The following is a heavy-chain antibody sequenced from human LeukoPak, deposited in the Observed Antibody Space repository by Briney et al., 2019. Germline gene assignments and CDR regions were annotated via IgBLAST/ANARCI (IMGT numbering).Heavy chain of an antibody. D-gene: IGHD6-13*01. V-gene: IGHV3-48*02. Sequence: GGSLSLSCAASGFTFSIYSINWVCQAPGKGLEWISYISSSSTTIYYADSVKGRFTISRDNAKNSLFLQMNSLRDEDTAVYYCARDHYIAAAGTHFDYWGQGTLVTVSS. CDR3: ARDHYIAAAGTHFDY. CDR1: GFTFSIYS. J-gene: IGHJ4*02. CDR2: ISSSSTTI.